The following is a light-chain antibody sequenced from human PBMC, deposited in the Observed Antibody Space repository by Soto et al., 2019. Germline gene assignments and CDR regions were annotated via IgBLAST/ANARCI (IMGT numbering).Light chain of an antibody. V-gene: IGKV3-20*01. CDR1: QIVSSTY. CDR2: GAS. Sequence: EIVLTQSPGTLSLSPGERATLSCRASQIVSSTYLAWFQQKAGQAPRLLIYGASTRATGIPDRFSGSGSGTDFTLTISRLEPEDFAVYYCQQYGSSPLFTFGPGTKVDIK. J-gene: IGKJ3*01. CDR3: QQYGSSPLFT.